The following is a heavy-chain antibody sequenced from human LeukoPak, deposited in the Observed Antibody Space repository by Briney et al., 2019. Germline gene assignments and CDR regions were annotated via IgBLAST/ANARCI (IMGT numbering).Heavy chain of an antibody. V-gene: IGHV1-8*01. CDR2: MNPNSGNT. J-gene: IGHJ5*02. Sequence: GASVKVSCKAPGYTFTGYDINWVRQATGQGLEWMGWMNPNSGNTGYAQKFQGRVTMTRNTSISTAYMELSSLRSEDTAVYYCAREGYEASGYEAWGQGTLVTVSS. CDR1: GYTFTGYD. D-gene: IGHD5-12*01. CDR3: AREGYEASGYEA.